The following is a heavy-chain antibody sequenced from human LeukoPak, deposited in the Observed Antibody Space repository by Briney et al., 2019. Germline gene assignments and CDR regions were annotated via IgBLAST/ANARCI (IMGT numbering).Heavy chain of an antibody. D-gene: IGHD1-26*01. CDR3: ARPGVGAIYYFDS. J-gene: IGHJ4*02. Sequence: GESLKISCHGSGYTFSKYWICWVRQVPGKGLEWMGIIYPPDSDTKHSPSFRGQVTMSVDESTDTAYLQWNSLKASDTAMYYCARPGVGAIYYFDSWGQGTLVTVSS. CDR2: IYPPDSDT. V-gene: IGHV5-51*01. CDR1: GYTFSKYW.